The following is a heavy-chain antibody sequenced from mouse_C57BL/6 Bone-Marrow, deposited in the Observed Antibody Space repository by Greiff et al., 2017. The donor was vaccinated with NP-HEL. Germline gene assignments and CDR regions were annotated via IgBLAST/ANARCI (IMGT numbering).Heavy chain of an antibody. J-gene: IGHJ4*01. D-gene: IGHD1-1*01. CDR3: ARYHYGSSYAMDY. CDR1: GYAFTNYL. CDR2: INPGSGGT. V-gene: IGHV1-54*01. Sequence: VQLQQSGAELVRPGTSVKVSCKASGYAFTNYLIEWVKQRPGQGLEWIGVINPGSGGTNYNEKFKGKATLTADKSSSTAYMQLSSLTSEDSAVYFCARYHYGSSYAMDYWGQGTSVTVSS.